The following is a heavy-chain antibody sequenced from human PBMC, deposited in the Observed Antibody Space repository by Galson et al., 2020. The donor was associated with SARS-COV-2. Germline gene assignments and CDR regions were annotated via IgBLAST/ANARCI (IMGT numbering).Heavy chain of an antibody. CDR1: GFTFSSYG. J-gene: IGHJ5*02. CDR3: AKDRYYDFWSGYAFDP. Sequence: GESLKISCAASGFTFSSYGMHWVRQAPGKGLEWVAFIRYDGSKKYYADSVKGRFTISRDNSKNTLYLQMNSLRAEDTGVYYCAKDRYYDFWSGYAFDPWGQGTLVTVSS. CDR2: IRYDGSKK. D-gene: IGHD3-3*01. V-gene: IGHV3-30*02.